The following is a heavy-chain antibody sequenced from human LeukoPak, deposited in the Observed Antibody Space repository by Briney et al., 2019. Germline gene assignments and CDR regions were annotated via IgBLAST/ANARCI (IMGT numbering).Heavy chain of an antibody. V-gene: IGHV3-74*01. Sequence: GGSLRLSCAASGFTFSSYWMHWVRQVPGQGLVWVSRINPGGSSTAYADSVKGRFTISRDNAKSTLYLQMDSLRADDTGVYYCARSNQADDYWGQGTLVTVSS. D-gene: IGHD1-14*01. CDR1: GFTFSSYW. CDR2: INPGGSST. J-gene: IGHJ4*02. CDR3: ARSNQADDY.